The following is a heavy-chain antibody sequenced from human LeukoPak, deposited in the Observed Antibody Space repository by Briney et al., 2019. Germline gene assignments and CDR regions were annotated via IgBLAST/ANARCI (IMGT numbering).Heavy chain of an antibody. D-gene: IGHD3-10*01. CDR3: ASRRIGGSGSADY. J-gene: IGHJ4*02. Sequence: GESLKISCKGSGYSFSRYWIGWVRQMPGKGLEWMGRIDPSDSYTNYSPSFQGHVTISADKSISTAYLQWSSLRASDTAMYYCASRRIGGSGSADYWGQGTLVTVSS. CDR1: GYSFSRYW. V-gene: IGHV5-10-1*01. CDR2: IDPSDSYT.